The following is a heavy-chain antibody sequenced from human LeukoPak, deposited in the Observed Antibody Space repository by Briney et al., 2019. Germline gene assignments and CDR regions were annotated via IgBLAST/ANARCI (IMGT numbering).Heavy chain of an antibody. CDR3: ARIAVSSGWGYFDY. D-gene: IGHD6-19*01. J-gene: IGHJ4*02. V-gene: IGHV4-61*01. CDR2: IYYSGST. Sequence: SETLSLTCTVSGDSVSSGSYYWSWIRQPPGKGLEWIGYIYYSGSTNYNPSLKSRVTISVDTSKNQFSLKLSSVTAADTAVYYCARIAVSSGWGYFDYWGQGTLVTVSS. CDR1: GDSVSSGSYY.